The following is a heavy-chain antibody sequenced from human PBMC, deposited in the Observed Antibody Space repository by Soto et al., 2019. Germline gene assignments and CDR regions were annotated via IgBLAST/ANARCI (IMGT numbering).Heavy chain of an antibody. D-gene: IGHD1-1*01. CDR1: GLTVSGKKY. V-gene: IGHV3-53*01. CDR2: LYDVDGT. CDR3: ATWHEREHAYDV. Sequence: DVQLVESGGGLIQPGESLRLSCAAFGLTVSGKKYVAWVRQAPGKGLEWVSALYDVDGTYSADSLKGRFTTSTDSSKTTVYLQMNDLRPDDTAVYYCATWHEREHAYDVWGQGTTVTVSS. J-gene: IGHJ3*01.